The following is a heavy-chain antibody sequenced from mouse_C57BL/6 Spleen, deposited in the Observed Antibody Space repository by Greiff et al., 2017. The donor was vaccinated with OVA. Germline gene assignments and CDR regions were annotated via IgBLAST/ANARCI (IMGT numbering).Heavy chain of an antibody. CDR2: IDPSDSET. CDR3: ARSSSYDGYSWFAD. CDR1: GYTFTSSW. Sequence: VQLQQPGAELVRPGSSVKLSCKASGYTFTSSWMHWVKQRPIQGLEWIGNIDPSDSETHSNQKFKDKATLTVDKSSSTAYMQLSSLTSEDSAVYYCARSSSYDGYSWFADWGQGTLVTVSA. J-gene: IGHJ3*01. D-gene: IGHD2-3*01. V-gene: IGHV1-52*01.